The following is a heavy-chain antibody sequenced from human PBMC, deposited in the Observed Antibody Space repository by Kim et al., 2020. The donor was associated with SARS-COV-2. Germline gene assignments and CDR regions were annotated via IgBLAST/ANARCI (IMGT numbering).Heavy chain of an antibody. CDR2: ISGSGGST. CDR1: GFTFSSYA. Sequence: GGSLRLSCAASGFTFSSYAMSWVRQAPGKGLEWVSAISGSGGSTYYADSVKGRFTISRDNSKNTLYLQMNSLRAEDTAVYYCAKNLYYYDSSGYYYLGTIKYYFDYWGHGTLVTVSS. V-gene: IGHV3-23*01. CDR3: AKNLYYYDSSGYYYLGTIKYYFDY. J-gene: IGHJ4*01. D-gene: IGHD3-22*01.